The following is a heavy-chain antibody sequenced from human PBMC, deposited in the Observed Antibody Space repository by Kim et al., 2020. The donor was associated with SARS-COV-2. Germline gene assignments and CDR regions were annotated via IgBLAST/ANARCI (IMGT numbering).Heavy chain of an antibody. J-gene: IGHJ6*02. V-gene: IGHV3-48*02. CDR1: GFTFSSYS. CDR2: ISSSSSTI. Sequence: GGSLRLSCAASGFTFSSYSMNWVRQAPGKGLEWVSYISSSSSTIYYADSVKGRFTISRDNAKNSLYLQMNSLRDEDTAVYYCAGDRRRITIFGVVIKNYYYYYGMDVWGQGTTVTVAS. CDR3: AGDRRRITIFGVVIKNYYYYYGMDV. D-gene: IGHD3-3*01.